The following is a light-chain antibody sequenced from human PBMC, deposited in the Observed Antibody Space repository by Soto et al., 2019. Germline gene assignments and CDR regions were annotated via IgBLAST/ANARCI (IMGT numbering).Light chain of an antibody. J-gene: IGKJ1*01. V-gene: IGKV3-20*01. CDR1: QSVSSSY. CDR3: QQYSSSRT. CDR2: RTS. Sequence: VLTHSPGALSLSPGEKATLSCRASQSVSSSYLAWYQQKPGQAPRLLIYRTSNRATGIPDRFSGSGSGTDFTLTITRLEPEDLAVYYCQQYSSSRTSGQGSEADIK.